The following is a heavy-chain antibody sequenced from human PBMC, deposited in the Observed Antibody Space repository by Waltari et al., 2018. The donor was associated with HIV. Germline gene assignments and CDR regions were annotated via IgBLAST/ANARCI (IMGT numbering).Heavy chain of an antibody. Sequence: EVQLFESGGGLVQTGGSLIPACVASGFTFNKSAMSWVRQTPGKGLEWLSAISGSGIDTKYADSVKGRFTVSRDNSKNTVYLHMNGLRAEDSAVYFCAKDLIYPVVSSVRIDYWGQGTRVTVSS. J-gene: IGHJ4*02. CDR1: GFTFNKSA. V-gene: IGHV3-23*01. CDR2: ISGSGIDT. D-gene: IGHD2-15*01. CDR3: AKDLIYPVVSSVRIDY.